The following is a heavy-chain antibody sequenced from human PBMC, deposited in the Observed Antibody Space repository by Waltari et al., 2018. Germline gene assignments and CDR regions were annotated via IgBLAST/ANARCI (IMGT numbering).Heavy chain of an antibody. CDR1: GFLFSKYA. CDR3: AKDEGYAGKDGDLRH. CDR2: ISGEGENS. Sequence: EVQLVESGGDLVQPGESLRLSCGISGFLFSKYAMSWGRQAPGKGLEWVSGISGEGENSYYADSVKGRFTISRDNSRNILYLQMNRLRADDTGVYYCAKDEGYAGKDGDLRHWGQGSLVSVSS. D-gene: IGHD2-2*01. J-gene: IGHJ1*01. V-gene: IGHV3-23*04.